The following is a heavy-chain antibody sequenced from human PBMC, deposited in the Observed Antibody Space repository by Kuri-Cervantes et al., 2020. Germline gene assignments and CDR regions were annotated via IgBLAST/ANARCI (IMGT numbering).Heavy chain of an antibody. Sequence: ASVKVSCKASGYTFTSYDINWVRQATGQGLEWMGWMNPNSGNTGYAQKSQGRVTMTRNTSISTAYMELSSLRSEDTAVYYCARGRDPNYDILTGYYHWGQGTLVTVSS. CDR1: GYTFTSYD. D-gene: IGHD3-9*01. CDR2: MNPNSGNT. V-gene: IGHV1-8*01. J-gene: IGHJ5*02. CDR3: ARGRDPNYDILTGYYH.